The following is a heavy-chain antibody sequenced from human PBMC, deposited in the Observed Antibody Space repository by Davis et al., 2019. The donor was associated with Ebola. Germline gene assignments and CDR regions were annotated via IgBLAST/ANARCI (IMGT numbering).Heavy chain of an antibody. J-gene: IGHJ5*02. D-gene: IGHD6-13*01. CDR3: AHINIAAAVTGNWFDP. CDR1: GFSLSTSGVG. V-gene: IGHV2-5*02. Sequence: SGPTLVKPTQTLTLTCTFSGFSLSTSGVGVGWIRQPPGKALEWLALIYWDDDKRYSPSLKSRLTITKDTSKNQVVLTMTNMDPVDTATYYCAHINIAAAVTGNWFDPWGQGTLVTVSS. CDR2: IYWDDDK.